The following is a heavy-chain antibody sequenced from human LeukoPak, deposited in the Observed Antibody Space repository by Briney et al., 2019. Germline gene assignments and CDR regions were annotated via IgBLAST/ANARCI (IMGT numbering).Heavy chain of an antibody. CDR1: GGSISSSSYY. CDR2: IYYSGST. D-gene: IGHD2-15*01. V-gene: IGHV4-39*01. J-gene: IGHJ5*02. Sequence: PSETLSLTCTVSGGSISSSSYYWGWIRQPPGKGLEWIVSIYYSGSTYSNPSLKSRVTISVDTSKNQFSLELRSVTAADTAVYYCVRVGRVAVGYNWFDPWGQGTLVTVSP. CDR3: VRVGRVAVGYNWFDP.